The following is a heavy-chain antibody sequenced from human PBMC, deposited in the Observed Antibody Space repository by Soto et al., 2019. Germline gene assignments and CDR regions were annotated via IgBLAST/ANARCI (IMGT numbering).Heavy chain of an antibody. CDR1: GGSISSSTYY. Sequence: SETLSLTCTVSGGSISSSTYYWGWIRQPPGKGLEWIGSIYYSGSTYYNPSLKSRVTISVDTSKNQFSLKLSSVTAADTAVYYCARVHPPMVRGVIITSYFDYWGQGTLVTVSS. J-gene: IGHJ4*02. D-gene: IGHD3-10*01. CDR2: IYYSGST. CDR3: ARVHPPMVRGVIITSYFDY. V-gene: IGHV4-39*07.